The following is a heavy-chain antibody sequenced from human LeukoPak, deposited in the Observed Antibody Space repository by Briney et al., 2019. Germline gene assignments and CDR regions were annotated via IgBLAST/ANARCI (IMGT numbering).Heavy chain of an antibody. V-gene: IGHV3-64D*06. CDR2: ISLNGGST. J-gene: IGHJ1*01. CDR3: VSGPTVVTTLFQH. D-gene: IGHD4-23*01. CDR1: GFTFSTYA. Sequence: GGSLRLSCSASGFTFSTYAMNWVRQAPGKGLEYVSAISLNGGSTYYANSVKGRFTISRDNSKNTLYLQMSSLRPEDTAVYYCVSGPTVVTTLFQHWGQGTLVTVSS.